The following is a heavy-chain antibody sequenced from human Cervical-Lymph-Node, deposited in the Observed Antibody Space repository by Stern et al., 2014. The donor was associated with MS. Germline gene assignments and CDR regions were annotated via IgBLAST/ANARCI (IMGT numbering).Heavy chain of an antibody. V-gene: IGHV4-61*02. Sequence: QVQLQESGPGLVKPSQTLSLTCTVSGGSISSGSYYWSWIRQPAGKGLEWIGRIYTSGSTNYNPSLKSRVTISVDTSTNQFSLKLSSVTAADTAVYYCARGESSSWEAEYFQHWGQGTLVTVSS. CDR3: ARGESSSWEAEYFQH. D-gene: IGHD6-13*01. CDR2: IYTSGST. J-gene: IGHJ1*01. CDR1: GGSISSGSYY.